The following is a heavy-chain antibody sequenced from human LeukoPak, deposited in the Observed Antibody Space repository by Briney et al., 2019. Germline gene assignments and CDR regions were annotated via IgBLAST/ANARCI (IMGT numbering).Heavy chain of an antibody. V-gene: IGHV3-9*01. J-gene: IGHJ2*01. Sequence: GRSLRLSCAASGFIFDDYAMHWFRQAPGKGLEWVSGISWNSGSLAYADSVKGRFTISRDNAKNSLYLQMNSLRTEDTAWYYCARGLGGDQGYFDLWGRGTLATVSS. CDR3: ARGLGGDQGYFDL. D-gene: IGHD3-10*01. CDR1: GFIFDDYA. CDR2: ISWNSGSL.